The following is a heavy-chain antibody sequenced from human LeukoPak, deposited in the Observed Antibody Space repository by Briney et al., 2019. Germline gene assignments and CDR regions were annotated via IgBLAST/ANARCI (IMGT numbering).Heavy chain of an antibody. V-gene: IGHV4-39*07. CDR3: AREVRGSVDY. D-gene: IGHD3-10*01. CDR1: GGSISSSGYY. Sequence: SETLSLTCTVSGGSISSSGYYWGWIRQPPGKGLEWIGSIYYSGSTYYNPSLKSRVTISVDTSKNQFSLKLSSVTAADTAVYYCAREVRGSVDYWGQGTLVTVSS. CDR2: IYYSGST. J-gene: IGHJ4*02.